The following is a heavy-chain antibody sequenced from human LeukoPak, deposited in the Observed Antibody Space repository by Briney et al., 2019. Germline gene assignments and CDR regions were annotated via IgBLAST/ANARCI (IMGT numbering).Heavy chain of an antibody. CDR3: ARVAGAYCTSGSCYVDY. V-gene: IGHV3-23*01. CDR1: GFTFSSFG. J-gene: IGHJ4*02. CDR2: ISGRDGRT. Sequence: GGSLRLSCAASGFTFSSFGMSWVRQAPGKGLERVSVISGRDGRTYYPDSVKGRFTISRDNSKSTLYLQMNSLRAEDTAVYYCARVAGAYCTSGSCYVDYWGQGTLVTVSS. D-gene: IGHD2-2*01.